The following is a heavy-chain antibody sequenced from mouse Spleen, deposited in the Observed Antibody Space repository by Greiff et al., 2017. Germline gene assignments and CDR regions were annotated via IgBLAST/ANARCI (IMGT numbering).Heavy chain of an antibody. CDR1: GYSITSGYY. CDR3: ARREDYYDGSYDYAMDY. J-gene: IGHJ4*01. Sequence: EVQLQQSGPGLVKPSQSLSLTCSVTGYSITSGYYWNWIRQFPGNKLEWMGYISYDGSNNYNPSLKNRISITRDTSKNQFFLKLNSVTTEDTATYYCARREDYYDGSYDYAMDYWGQGTSVTVSS. D-gene: IGHD1-1*01. V-gene: IGHV3-6*01. CDR2: ISYDGSN.